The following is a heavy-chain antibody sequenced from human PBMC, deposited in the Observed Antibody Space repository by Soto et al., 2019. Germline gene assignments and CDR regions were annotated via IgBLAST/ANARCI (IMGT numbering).Heavy chain of an antibody. V-gene: IGHV1-2*02. D-gene: IGHD2-15*01. CDR1: GYTFTGYY. J-gene: IGHJ4*02. Sequence: QVQLVQSGAEVKKPGASVKVSCKASGYTFTGYYMHWVRQAPGQGLEWMGWINPNSDGTKYPQKFQGRVTMTRDTSITTVYMSLTGLKSDDTAVYYCARDLAKGGGSAGFDYWGQGTLVAVSS. CDR2: INPNSDGT. CDR3: ARDLAKGGGSAGFDY.